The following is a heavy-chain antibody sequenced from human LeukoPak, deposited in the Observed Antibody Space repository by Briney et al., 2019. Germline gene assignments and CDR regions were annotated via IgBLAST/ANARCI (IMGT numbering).Heavy chain of an antibody. CDR2: IGASGSST. D-gene: IGHD4/OR15-4a*01. V-gene: IGHV3-23*01. J-gene: IGHJ5*02. CDR3: AKDPDGLWS. CDR1: GFTFSNYA. Sequence: PGGSLRLSCAASGFTFSNYAMSWVRQAPGKGLEWASSIGASGSSTYYADSVKGRFTISRDNSKNTLYLQMNSLRAEDTAVYYCAKDPDGLWSWGQGTLVTVSS.